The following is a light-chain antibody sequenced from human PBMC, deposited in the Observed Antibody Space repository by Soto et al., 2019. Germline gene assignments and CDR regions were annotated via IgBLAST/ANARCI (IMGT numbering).Light chain of an antibody. CDR3: WSYAGSCTYV. J-gene: IGLJ1*01. CDR2: DVS. CDR1: SSDVGGYNY. Sequence: QSALTQPRSVSGSPGQSGTISCTGTSSDVGGYNYVSWYQQHPGKAPKLMIYDVSKRPSGVPDRFSGSKSGKTAFLTIAGLQAEDEADDYCWSYAGSCTYVFGTGTKLTVL. V-gene: IGLV2-11*01.